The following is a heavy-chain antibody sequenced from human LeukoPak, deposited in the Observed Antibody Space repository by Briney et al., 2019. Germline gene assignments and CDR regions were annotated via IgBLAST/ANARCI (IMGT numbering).Heavy chain of an antibody. V-gene: IGHV2-5*02. Sequence: SGPTLVNPTQTLTLTCTFSGSSLSTSGVGVGWIRQPPGKALEWLALIYWDDDKRYSPSLKSRLTITKDTSKNQVVLTMTNMDPVDTATYYCAHSNVLLWFGESLLRGMDVWGQGTTVTVSS. CDR1: GSSLSTSGVG. CDR3: AHSNVLLWFGESLLRGMDV. D-gene: IGHD3-10*01. CDR2: IYWDDDK. J-gene: IGHJ6*02.